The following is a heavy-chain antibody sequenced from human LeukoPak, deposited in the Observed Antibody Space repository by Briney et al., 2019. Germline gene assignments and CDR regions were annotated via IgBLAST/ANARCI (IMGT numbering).Heavy chain of an antibody. CDR3: ARGEGN. Sequence: SETLSLTCTVSGGSMISGDFSWNWIRQPPGKGLEWIGHIYTSGHTSHNPSLKSRVTISVDMSKSQFSLNLKSVTAADTAVYYCARGEGNWGQGTLVTVSS. CDR1: GGSMISGDFS. CDR2: IYTSGHT. J-gene: IGHJ4*02. V-gene: IGHV4-30-4*07.